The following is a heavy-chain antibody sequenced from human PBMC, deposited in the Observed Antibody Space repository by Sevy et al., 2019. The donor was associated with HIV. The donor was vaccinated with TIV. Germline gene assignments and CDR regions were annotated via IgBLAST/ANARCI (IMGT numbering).Heavy chain of an antibody. J-gene: IGHJ4*02. CDR1: GFTFSSYW. CDR2: IKQDESEK. D-gene: IGHD2-15*01. V-gene: IGHV3-7*04. CDR3: ARGNGGSFDY. Sequence: GGSLRLSCAASGFTFSSYWLHWVRQAPGKGLEWVANIKQDESEKYYVASVKGRSAISRDNAKDLVYLQMNSLRPGDTAVYYCARGNGGSFDYWGQGTLVTVSS.